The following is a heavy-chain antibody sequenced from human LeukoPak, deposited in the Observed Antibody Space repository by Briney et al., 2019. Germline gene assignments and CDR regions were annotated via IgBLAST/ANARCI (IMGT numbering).Heavy chain of an antibody. CDR1: GFTFSSYA. Sequence: QSGGSLRLSCAASGFTFSSYAMSWVRQAPGKGLEWVSAISGSGGSTYYADSVKGRFTISRDNSKNTLSLQMNSLRAEDTAVYYCARDYYDGIGYYYEDYWGQGTLVTVSS. J-gene: IGHJ4*02. V-gene: IGHV3-23*01. D-gene: IGHD3-22*01. CDR2: ISGSGGST. CDR3: ARDYYDGIGYYYEDY.